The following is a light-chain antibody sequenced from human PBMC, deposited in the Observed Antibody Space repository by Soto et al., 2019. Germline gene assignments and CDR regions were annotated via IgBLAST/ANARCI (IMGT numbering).Light chain of an antibody. CDR2: AAS. V-gene: IGKV1-8*01. J-gene: IGKJ5*01. CDR3: QQYYSYPRT. Sequence: IRMIKSPASLSASTGYRLTITCRASQGISSDLAWYQQKPGKAPKLLIYAASTLQSGVPSRFSGSGSGTDFTLTISCLQSEDFATYYCQQYYSYPRTFGQGTRLEIK. CDR1: QGISSD.